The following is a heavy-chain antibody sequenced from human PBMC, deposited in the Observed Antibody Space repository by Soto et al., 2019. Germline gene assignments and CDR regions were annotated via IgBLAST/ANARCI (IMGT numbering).Heavy chain of an antibody. CDR1: GGSISSYY. Sequence: QVQLQESGPGLVKPSETLSLTCTVSGGSISSYYWSWIRQPPGKGLEWIGCIYYSGSTNYNPSLKSRVTISVDTSKNQFSLKLSSVTAADTAVYYCARRDILTGYYKSWGQGTLVTVSS. D-gene: IGHD3-9*01. V-gene: IGHV4-59*08. J-gene: IGHJ4*02. CDR2: IYYSGST. CDR3: ARRDILTGYYKS.